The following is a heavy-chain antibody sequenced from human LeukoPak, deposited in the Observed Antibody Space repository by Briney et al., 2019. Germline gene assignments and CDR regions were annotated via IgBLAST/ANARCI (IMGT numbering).Heavy chain of an antibody. J-gene: IGHJ4*02. V-gene: IGHV3-7*01. CDR1: GFIFSSYW. CDR2: IKQDGSEI. D-gene: IGHD5-18*01. Sequence: GGSLRLSCAASGFIFSSYWMTWVRQAPGKGLEWVANIKQDGSEIYYVDSVKGRFTISRDNAKNSLYLQMNSLRAEDTAVYYCARDAAMVWRGAFDYWGQGTLVTVSS. CDR3: ARDAAMVWRGAFDY.